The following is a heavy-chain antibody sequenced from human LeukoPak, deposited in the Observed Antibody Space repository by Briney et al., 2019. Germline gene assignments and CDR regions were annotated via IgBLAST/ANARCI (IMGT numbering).Heavy chain of an antibody. D-gene: IGHD3-3*01. J-gene: IGHJ3*02. Sequence: TGGSLRLSCAASGFTFSSYWMNWVRQAPGKGLEWVANIKQDEGEKYYVDSVKGRFTISRDNAKNSLYLQINSLRAEDTAVYYCARSTAYHDFWSGFPGAFDMWGQGTMVTVSS. CDR2: IKQDEGEK. CDR1: GFTFSSYW. CDR3: ARSTAYHDFWSGFPGAFDM. V-gene: IGHV3-7*01.